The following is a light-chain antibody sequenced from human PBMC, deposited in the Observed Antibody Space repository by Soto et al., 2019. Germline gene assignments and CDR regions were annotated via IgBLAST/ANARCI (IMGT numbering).Light chain of an antibody. Sequence: DIQMTQSPSSVSASVGDRVTITCRASQDISNWLACYQQKPGKAPKLLIHTASSLQSGVPSRFSGSGSGTDFTLTISSLQPEDFATYYCQQANSFPPYTFGQGTKLEIK. CDR3: QQANSFPPYT. CDR2: TAS. V-gene: IGKV1-12*01. CDR1: QDISNW. J-gene: IGKJ2*01.